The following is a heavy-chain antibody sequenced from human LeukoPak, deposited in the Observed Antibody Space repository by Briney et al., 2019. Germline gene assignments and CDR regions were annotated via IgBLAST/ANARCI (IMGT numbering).Heavy chain of an antibody. D-gene: IGHD3-10*01. CDR1: GYTFTGYY. CDR3: ARARRRTYYYGSGSYFAY. V-gene: IGHV1-2*02. J-gene: IGHJ4*02. CDR2: INPNSGGT. Sequence: GASVKVSCKASGYTFTGYYMHWVRQAPGQGLEWMGWINPNSGGTNYAQKFQGRVTMTRDTSISTAYMELSRLRSEDTAVYYCARARRRTYYYGSGSYFAYWGQGTLVTVSS.